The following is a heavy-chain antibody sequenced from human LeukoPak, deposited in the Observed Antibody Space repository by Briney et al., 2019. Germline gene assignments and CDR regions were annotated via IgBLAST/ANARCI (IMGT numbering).Heavy chain of an antibody. CDR3: AKDRWRVVPAALDY. Sequence: GGSLRLSCAASGFTFDDYAMHWVRQAPGKGLEWVSGISWNSGSIGYADSVKGRFTTSRDNAKNSLYLQMNSLRAEDTALYYCAKDRWRVVPAALDYWGQGTLVTVSS. V-gene: IGHV3-9*01. CDR1: GFTFDDYA. J-gene: IGHJ4*02. CDR2: ISWNSGSI. D-gene: IGHD2-2*01.